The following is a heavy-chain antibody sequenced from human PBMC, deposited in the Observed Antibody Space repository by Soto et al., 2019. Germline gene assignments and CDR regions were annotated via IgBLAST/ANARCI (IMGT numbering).Heavy chain of an antibody. V-gene: IGHV3-53*04. CDR3: ARDRAGAVDRNYYYYYMDV. CDR2: IYSGGST. Sequence: GGSLRLSCAASGFTVSSNYMSWVRQAPGKGLEWVSVIYSGGSTYYADSVKGRFTISRHNSKNTLYLQMNSLRAEDTAVYYCARDRAGAVDRNYYYYYMDVWGKGTTVTVSS. J-gene: IGHJ6*03. CDR1: GFTVSSNY. D-gene: IGHD5-12*01.